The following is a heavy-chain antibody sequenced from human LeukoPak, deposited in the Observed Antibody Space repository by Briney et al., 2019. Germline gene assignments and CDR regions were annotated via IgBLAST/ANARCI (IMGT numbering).Heavy chain of an antibody. J-gene: IGHJ3*01. Sequence: PGGSLGLSCAASGFTVSSNYMSWVRQAPGKGLEWVSVIYSGGSTYYADSVKGRFTISKDNSKTTLYLQMNSLRDEDAAVYYCAKDTPVSNWGQGTMVTVSS. D-gene: IGHD2-8*01. V-gene: IGHV3-53*01. CDR3: AKDTPVSN. CDR1: GFTVSSNY. CDR2: IYSGGST.